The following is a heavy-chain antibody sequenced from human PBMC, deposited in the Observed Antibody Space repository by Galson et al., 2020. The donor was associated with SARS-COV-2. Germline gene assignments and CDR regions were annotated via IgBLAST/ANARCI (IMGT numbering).Heavy chain of an antibody. D-gene: IGHD6-19*01. J-gene: IGHJ4*02. V-gene: IGHV1-2*04. CDR1: GYTFTGYY. Sequence: ASVKVSCKASGYTFTGYYMYWVRQAPGQGLEWMGWINPNSGGTNYAQKFQGWVTMTRDTSISTAYMELSRLRSDDTAVYYCARDEAATVAGTRCAVDYGCQGTLFTVSS. CDR2: INPNSGGT. CDR3: ARDEAATVAGTRCAVDY.